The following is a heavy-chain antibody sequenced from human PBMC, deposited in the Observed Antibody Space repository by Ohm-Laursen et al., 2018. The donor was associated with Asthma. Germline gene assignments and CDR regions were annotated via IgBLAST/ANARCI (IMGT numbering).Heavy chain of an antibody. V-gene: IGHV1-46*01. D-gene: IGHD3-22*01. J-gene: IGHJ6*02. CDR3: ARAVDSSGYYYYYGMDV. CDR2: INPSGGST. CDR1: GYTFTSYY. Sequence: SVKVSCKASGYTFTSYYMHWVRQAPGQGLEWMGIINPSGGSTSYAQKFQGRVTMTRDTSTSTVYMELSSLRSEDTAVYYCARAVDSSGYYYYYGMDVWGQGTTVTVSS.